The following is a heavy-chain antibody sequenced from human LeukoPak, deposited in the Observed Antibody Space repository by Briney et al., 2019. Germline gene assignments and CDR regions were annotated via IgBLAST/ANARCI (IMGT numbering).Heavy chain of an antibody. Sequence: GGSLRLSCAASGFTFSSYGMHWVRQAPGKGLEWVAVISYDGSNKYYADSVKGRFTISRDNSKNTLYLQMNSLRAEDTAVYYCAKTYGSGSYVDVWGQGTTVTVSS. CDR1: GFTFSSYG. V-gene: IGHV3-30*18. CDR3: AKTYGSGSYVDV. J-gene: IGHJ6*02. CDR2: ISYDGSNK. D-gene: IGHD3-10*01.